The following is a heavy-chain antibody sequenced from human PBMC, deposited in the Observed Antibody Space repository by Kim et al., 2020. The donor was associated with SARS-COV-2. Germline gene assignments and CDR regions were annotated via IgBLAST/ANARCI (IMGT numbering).Heavy chain of an antibody. CDR1: GGTFSSYA. D-gene: IGHD3-22*01. V-gene: IGHV1-69*13. J-gene: IGHJ4*02. CDR3: ARVPYYDSSGYSNYYFDY. Sequence: SVKVSCKASGGTFSSYAISWVRQAPGQGLEWMGGIIPIFGTANYAQKFQGRVTITADESTSTAYMELSSLRSEDTAVYYCARVPYYDSSGYSNYYFDYWGQGTLVTVSS. CDR2: IIPIFGTA.